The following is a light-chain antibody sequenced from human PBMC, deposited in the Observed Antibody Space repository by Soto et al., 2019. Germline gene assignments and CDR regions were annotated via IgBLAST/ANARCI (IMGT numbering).Light chain of an antibody. CDR2: KAS. J-gene: IGKJ1*01. CDR3: QQYKSYWT. Sequence: IQLTQSPSSLSASVGDRVTITCRASQDIAIYLAWYQQKPGEAPKLLIYKASSLESGVPSRFSGSRSGTEFTLTINSLQPDDFATYYCQQYKSYWTFGQGTKVDIK. CDR1: QDIAIY. V-gene: IGKV1-5*03.